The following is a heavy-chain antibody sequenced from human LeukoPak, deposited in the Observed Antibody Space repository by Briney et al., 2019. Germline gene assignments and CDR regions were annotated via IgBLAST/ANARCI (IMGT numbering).Heavy chain of an antibody. CDR3: ARHRAAMVTPDY. CDR1: GFDFTIHW. J-gene: IGHJ4*02. CDR2: ICPGDSNT. V-gene: IGHV5-51*01. Sequence: GESLKISCKGSGFDFTIHWIAWVRQMPGKGLEWMGIICPGDSNTKYSPSFRGQVTISADKSITTAYLQWSSLKASDTAMYYCARHRAAMVTPDYWGQGTLVTVSS. D-gene: IGHD5-18*01.